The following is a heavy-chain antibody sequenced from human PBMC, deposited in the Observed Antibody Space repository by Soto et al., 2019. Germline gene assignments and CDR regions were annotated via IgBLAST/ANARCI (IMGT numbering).Heavy chain of an antibody. D-gene: IGHD1-26*01. V-gene: IGHV1-24*01. CDR1: GYTLTELS. J-gene: IGHJ6*02. CDR2: FDPEDGET. Sequence: GASVKVSCKVSGYTLTELSMHWVRQAPGKGLEWMGGFDPEDGETIYAQKFQGRVTMTEDTSTDTAYMELSSLRSEDTAVYCCATAHRIVGATISSDYYYGMDVWGQGTTVTVSS. CDR3: ATAHRIVGATISSDYYYGMDV.